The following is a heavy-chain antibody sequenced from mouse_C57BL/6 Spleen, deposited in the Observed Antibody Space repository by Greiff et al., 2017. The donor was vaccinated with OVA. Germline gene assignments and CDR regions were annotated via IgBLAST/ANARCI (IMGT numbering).Heavy chain of an antibody. D-gene: IGHD1-1*01. CDR3: ARSRYYGSSLYAMDY. CDR1: GYTFTSYW. Sequence: QVQLQQPGAELVRPGTSVKLSCKASGYTFTSYWMHWVKQRPGQGLEWIGVIDPSDSYTNYNQKFKGKATLTVDTSPSTAYMQLSSLTSEDSAVYYCARSRYYGSSLYAMDYWGQGTSVTVSS. V-gene: IGHV1-59*01. J-gene: IGHJ4*01. CDR2: IDPSDSYT.